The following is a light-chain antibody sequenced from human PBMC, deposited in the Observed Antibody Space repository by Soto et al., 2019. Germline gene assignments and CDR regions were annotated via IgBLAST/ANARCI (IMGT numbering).Light chain of an antibody. V-gene: IGKV3-15*01. CDR3: QQYDNWPLT. J-gene: IGKJ4*01. CDR2: GTS. Sequence: ETVMTQYPATLSVSPGERAALSCRASESVSSSLAWYQQKPGQAPRLLIYGTSNRATGIPARFSGRGSGTEFTLTISSLQSEDFAVYYCQQYDNWPLTFGGGTKVEI. CDR1: ESVSSS.